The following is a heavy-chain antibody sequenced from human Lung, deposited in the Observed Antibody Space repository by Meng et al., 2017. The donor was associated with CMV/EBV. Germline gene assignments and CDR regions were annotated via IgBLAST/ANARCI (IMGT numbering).Heavy chain of an antibody. D-gene: IGHD2-15*01. Sequence: QGEPQVVGPGLVKPSHALSLTCTGSGCSNSSGDSYWSWIRQPPGKGLEWIGYIYYTGSTYYNPSLKSRVIISVDTSKNQFSLKLNSVTAADTAVYYCARVGGCSGGGCYHRLFDYWGQGTLVTVSS. V-gene: IGHV4-30-4*01. CDR1: GCSNSSGDSY. CDR3: ARVGGCSGGGCYHRLFDY. CDR2: IYYTGST. J-gene: IGHJ4*02.